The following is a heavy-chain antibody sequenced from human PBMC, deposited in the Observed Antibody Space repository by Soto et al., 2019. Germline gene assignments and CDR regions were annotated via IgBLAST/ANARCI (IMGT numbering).Heavy chain of an antibody. Sequence: GGSLRLSCAASGFTFDDYTMHWVRQAPGKGLEWVSLISWDGGSTYYADSVKGRFTISRDNSKNSLYLQMNSLRTEDTALYYYAKGQPHYYYYYGMDVWGQGTTVTVSS. V-gene: IGHV3-43*01. CDR3: AKGQPHYYYYYGMDV. CDR2: ISWDGGST. CDR1: GFTFDDYT. J-gene: IGHJ6*02.